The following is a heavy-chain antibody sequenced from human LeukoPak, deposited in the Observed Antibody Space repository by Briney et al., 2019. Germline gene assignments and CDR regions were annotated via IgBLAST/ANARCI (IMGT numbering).Heavy chain of an antibody. J-gene: IGHJ2*01. CDR1: GGSISSDS. D-gene: IGHD2-2*01. CDR3: ASVVASSPATPYFDL. CDR2: IYPSGST. Sequence: SETLSLTCTVSGGSISSDSWSWVRQPAGKGLEWIGRIYPSGSTNYNPSLKSRVTVSVDTSKNQFSLKVNSVTAADTAVYYCASVVASSPATPYFDLWGRGTLVTVSS. V-gene: IGHV4-4*07.